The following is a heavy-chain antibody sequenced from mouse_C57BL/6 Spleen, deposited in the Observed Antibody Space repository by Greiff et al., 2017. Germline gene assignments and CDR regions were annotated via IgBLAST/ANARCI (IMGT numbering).Heavy chain of an antibody. CDR1: GYTFTSYW. D-gene: IGHD2-3*01. CDR2: IDPSDSYT. J-gene: IGHJ4*01. Sequence: VQLQQPGAELVRPGTSVKLSCKASGYTFTSYWMHWVKQRPGQGLEWIGVIDPSDSYTNYNQKFKGKATLTVDTSSSTAYMQLSSLTSEDSAVYYCARKGIYDGYLYAMDYWGQGTSVTVSS. CDR3: ARKGIYDGYLYAMDY. V-gene: IGHV1-59*01.